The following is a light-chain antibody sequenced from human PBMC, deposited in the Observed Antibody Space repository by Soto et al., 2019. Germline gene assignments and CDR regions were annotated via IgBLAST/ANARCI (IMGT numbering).Light chain of an antibody. CDR1: QSVSSNY. Sequence: EIVLAQSPGTLSLSPGERATLSCRASQSVSSNYLAWYQQKPGQAPRLLIYGASSRATGIPDRFRGSGSGTDFTLTISRLEPEDFAVYYCQQSDNSPRTFGQGTKLEIK. J-gene: IGKJ2*01. V-gene: IGKV3-20*01. CDR3: QQSDNSPRT. CDR2: GAS.